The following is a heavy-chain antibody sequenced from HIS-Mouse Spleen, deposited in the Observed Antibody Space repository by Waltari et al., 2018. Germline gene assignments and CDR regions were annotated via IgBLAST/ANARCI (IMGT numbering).Heavy chain of an antibody. V-gene: IGHV4-39*07. CDR3: ARDPRWNDGIDY. J-gene: IGHJ4*02. CDR2: IYYSGST. CDR1: GGSISRSRYY. D-gene: IGHD1-1*01. Sequence: QLQLQESGPGLVTPSETLSLTCTVSGGSISRSRYYWGWIRQPPGKGLEWIGSIYYSGSTYYNPSLKSRVTISVDTSKNQFSLKLSSVTAADTAVYYCARDPRWNDGIDYWGQGTLVTVSS.